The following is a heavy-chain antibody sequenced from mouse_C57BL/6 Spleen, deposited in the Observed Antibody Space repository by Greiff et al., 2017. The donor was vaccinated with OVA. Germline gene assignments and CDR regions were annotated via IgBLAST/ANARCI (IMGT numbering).Heavy chain of an antibody. CDR2: IYPSDSET. J-gene: IGHJ3*01. CDR3: ARAYSNAWFAY. D-gene: IGHD2-5*01. V-gene: IGHV1-61*01. CDR1: GYNFTSYW. Sequence: QVQLQQPGAELVRPGSSVKLSCKASGYNFTSYWMDWVKQRPGQGLEWIGNIYPSDSETHYNQKFKDKATLTVDKTSSTAYMQLSSLTSEDSAVYYCARAYSNAWFAYWGQGTLVTVSA.